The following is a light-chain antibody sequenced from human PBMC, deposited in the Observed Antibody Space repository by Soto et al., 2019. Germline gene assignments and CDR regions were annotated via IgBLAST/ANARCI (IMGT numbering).Light chain of an antibody. V-gene: IGKV3-20*01. CDR1: QSVARN. Sequence: EIVLTQSPGTLSLSPGERATLSCRASQSVARNLAWYQQKPGQAPRLLIYGASSRATGIPDKFSGSGSGTDFTLTIDGLEPEDFAVYYCQQYGYSPITFGQGTRLEIK. CDR3: QQYGYSPIT. J-gene: IGKJ5*01. CDR2: GAS.